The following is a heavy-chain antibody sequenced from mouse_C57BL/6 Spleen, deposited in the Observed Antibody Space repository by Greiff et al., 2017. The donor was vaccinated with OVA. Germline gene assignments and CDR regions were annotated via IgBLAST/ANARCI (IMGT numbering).Heavy chain of an antibody. V-gene: IGHV2-5*01. J-gene: IGHJ3*01. D-gene: IGHD1-1*01. CDR1: GFSLTSYG. Sequence: VKLQESGPGLVQPSQSLSITCTVSGFSLTSYGVHWVRQSPGKGLEWLGVIWRGGSTDYNAAFMSRLSITKDNSKSQVFFKMNSLQADDTAIYYCAKEGDYHGWFAYWGQGTLVTVSA. CDR3: AKEGDYHGWFAY. CDR2: IWRGGST.